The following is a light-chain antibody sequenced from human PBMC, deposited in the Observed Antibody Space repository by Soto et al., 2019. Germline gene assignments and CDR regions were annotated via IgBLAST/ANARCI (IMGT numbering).Light chain of an antibody. CDR2: EDN. J-gene: IGLJ3*02. Sequence: NFMLTQPHSVSESPGKTVTISCTGSSGSIASNYVQWYQQRPGSAPTTVIYEDNQRPSGVPDRFSGSIDSSSNSASLTISGLKTEDEADYYCQSYDSSNRWVFGGGTQLTVL. CDR1: SGSIASNY. CDR3: QSYDSSNRWV. V-gene: IGLV6-57*02.